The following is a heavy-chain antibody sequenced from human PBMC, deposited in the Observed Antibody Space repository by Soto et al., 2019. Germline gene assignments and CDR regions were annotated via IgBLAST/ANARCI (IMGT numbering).Heavy chain of an antibody. J-gene: IGHJ4*02. V-gene: IGHV3-21*06. Sequence: GGSLRLSCAASWFTFTRYSMTWVRQAPGKGLERFSSISSTTNYIHYGDSMKGRFTISRDNAKNSLYLEMNSLRAEDTAVYYCARESEDLTSNFDYWGQGTLVTVSS. CDR1: WFTFTRYS. CDR3: ARESEDLTSNFDY. CDR2: ISSTTNYI.